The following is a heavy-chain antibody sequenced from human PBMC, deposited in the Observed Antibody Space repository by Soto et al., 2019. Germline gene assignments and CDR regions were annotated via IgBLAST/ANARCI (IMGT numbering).Heavy chain of an antibody. V-gene: IGHV1-24*01. Sequence: ASVKVSCKVSGYTLTELSMHWVRQAPGKGLEWMGGFDPEDGETIYAQKFQGRVTMTEDTSTDTAYVELSSLRSEDTAVYYCATDLRGSSSSWFDPWGKGTRVTVSS. CDR1: GYTLTELS. J-gene: IGHJ5*02. D-gene: IGHD6-13*01. CDR3: ATDLRGSSSSWFDP. CDR2: FDPEDGET.